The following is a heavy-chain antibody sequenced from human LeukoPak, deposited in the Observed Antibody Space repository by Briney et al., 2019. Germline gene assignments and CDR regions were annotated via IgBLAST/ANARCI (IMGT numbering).Heavy chain of an antibody. CDR2: ISWDGGDT. D-gene: IGHD2-21*02. CDR3: TKDRGRPLVTGCAFDI. CDR1: GFTLDDYT. V-gene: IGHV3-43*01. J-gene: IGHJ3*02. Sequence: EAGGSLILSCAASGFTLDDYTMHWVRQAPGKVLEWVALISWDGGDTYYADSVKGHFTISRDNSKNSLYLQMNSLRTEDTALYYCTKDRGRPLVTGCAFDIWGQGTMVTVSS.